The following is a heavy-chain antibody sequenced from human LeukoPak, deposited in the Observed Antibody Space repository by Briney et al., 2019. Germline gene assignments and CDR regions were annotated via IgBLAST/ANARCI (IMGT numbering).Heavy chain of an antibody. J-gene: IGHJ5*02. D-gene: IGHD5-18*01. CDR2: IYPGDSDT. Sequence: GESLKISCQGSGYIFTSYWIGWVRQMPGKGLEWMGIIYPGDSDTRYSPSFQGQVTISADKSISTAYLQWSSLKASYTAMYYCARLTAMAPRGWFDPWGQGTLVTVSS. CDR3: ARLTAMAPRGWFDP. CDR1: GYIFTSYW. V-gene: IGHV5-51*01.